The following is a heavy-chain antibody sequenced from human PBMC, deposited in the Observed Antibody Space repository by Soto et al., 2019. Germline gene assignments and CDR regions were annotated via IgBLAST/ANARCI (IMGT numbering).Heavy chain of an antibody. CDR2: IDPSDSYT. Sequence: GESLKISCKGSGYSFTSYWISWVRQMPGKGLEWMGRIDPSDSYTNYSPSFQGHVTISADKSISTAYLQWSSLRAEDTAVYYCARDSRIVATPAMGSVGFDPWGQGTLVTVSS. CDR3: ARDSRIVATPAMGSVGFDP. CDR1: GYSFTSYW. J-gene: IGHJ5*02. D-gene: IGHD2-2*01. V-gene: IGHV5-10-1*01.